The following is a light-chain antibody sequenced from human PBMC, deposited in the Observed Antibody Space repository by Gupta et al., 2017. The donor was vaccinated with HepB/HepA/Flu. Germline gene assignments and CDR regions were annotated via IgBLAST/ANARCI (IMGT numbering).Light chain of an antibody. J-gene: IGKJ2*02. Sequence: DMQTTQSPSPLSASVGDRVTITCRAGQSVANYLDWYQQKTGRAPRLLIYGASTLQSGVPPKFSGTGSGTDFTLTISRLQPEDFAIYYCQQCITTPCTFGQGTRVEI. CDR2: GAS. V-gene: IGKV1-39*01. CDR3: QQCITTPCT. CDR1: QSVANY.